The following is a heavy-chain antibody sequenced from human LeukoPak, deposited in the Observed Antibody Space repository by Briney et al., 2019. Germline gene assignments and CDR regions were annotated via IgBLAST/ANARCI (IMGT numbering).Heavy chain of an antibody. D-gene: IGHD2-2*01. CDR2: IYYSGST. CDR1: GGSISSSSYY. Sequence: SENLSLTCTVSGGSISSSSYYWGWIRQPPGKGLEWIGSIYYSGSTYYNPSLRSRVTLSVDTSKNQFSLKLSSVTAADTAVYYCASTRYCSSTSCYPVDYWGQGTLVTVSS. J-gene: IGHJ4*02. CDR3: ASTRYCSSTSCYPVDY. V-gene: IGHV4-39*07.